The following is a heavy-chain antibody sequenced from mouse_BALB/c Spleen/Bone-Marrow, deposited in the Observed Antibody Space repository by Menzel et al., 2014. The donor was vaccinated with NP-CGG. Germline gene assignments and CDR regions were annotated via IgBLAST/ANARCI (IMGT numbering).Heavy chain of an antibody. V-gene: IGHV3-8*02. J-gene: IGHJ4*01. CDR3: ARILLRSYAMDY. CDR1: GDSITSGY. D-gene: IGHD1-1*01. Sequence: EVQGVESGPSLVKPSQTLSLTCSVTGDSITSGYWNWIRKFPGNKLEYMGYISYSGSTYYNPSLKSRISITRDTSKNQYYLQLNSVTTGDTATYYCARILLRSYAMDYWSQGTSVTVSS. CDR2: ISYSGST.